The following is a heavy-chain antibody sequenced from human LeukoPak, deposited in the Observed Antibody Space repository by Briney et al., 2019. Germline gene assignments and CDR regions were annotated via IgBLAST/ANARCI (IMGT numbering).Heavy chain of an antibody. CDR3: ARDITLIVVSGVFDI. D-gene: IGHD3-22*01. CDR1: SGSISNYY. CDR2: IYSTGST. J-gene: IGHJ3*02. Sequence: PSETLSLTCTVSSGSISNYYWSWIRQPAGKGLEWIGRIYSTGSTTYNPSLKSRVTMSVDTSKNQFSLKLSSVTAADTAVYYCARDITLIVVSGVFDIWGQGTMVTVS. V-gene: IGHV4-4*07.